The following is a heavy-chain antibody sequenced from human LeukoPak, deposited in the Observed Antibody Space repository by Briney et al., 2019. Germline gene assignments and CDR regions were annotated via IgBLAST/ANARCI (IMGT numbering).Heavy chain of an antibody. CDR1: GGSISSSSYY. CDR3: ARGPYCSGGSCPTSYYYYGMDV. CDR2: INHSGST. Sequence: SETLSLTCTVSGGSISSSSYYWGWIRQPPGKGLEWIGEINHSGSTNYNPSLKSRVTISVDTSKNQFSLKLSSVTAADTAVYYCARGPYCSGGSCPTSYYYYGMDVWGKGTTVTVSS. J-gene: IGHJ6*04. D-gene: IGHD2-15*01. V-gene: IGHV4-39*07.